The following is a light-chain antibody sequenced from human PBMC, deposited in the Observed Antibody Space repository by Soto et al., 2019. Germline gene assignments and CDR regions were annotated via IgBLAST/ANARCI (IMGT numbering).Light chain of an antibody. Sequence: QSAMTPPASVSGSTGNWITMACPGTGRDVGGYNYVHWYQQHPGTAPKLMIYEVSNRPSGVSNRLSGSKSGNTASLTISGRQAEDEANCYCSAFTSSASRGVFGTGT. J-gene: IGLJ1*01. CDR2: EVS. V-gene: IGLV2-14*03. CDR3: SAFTSSASRGV. CDR1: GRDVGGYNY.